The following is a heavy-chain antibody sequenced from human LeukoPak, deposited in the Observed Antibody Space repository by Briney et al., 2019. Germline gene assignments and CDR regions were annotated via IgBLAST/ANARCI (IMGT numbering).Heavy chain of an antibody. CDR2: ISSSSSYI. CDR3: ARVGGQRYYDFWSGSYYFDY. V-gene: IGHV3-21*01. Sequence: GGSLRLSCAASGFTFSSYSMNWVRQAPGKGLEWVSSISSSSSYIYYADSVKGRLTISRDNAKNSLYLQMNSLRAEDTAVYYCARVGGQRYYDFWSGSYYFDYWGQGTLVTVSS. CDR1: GFTFSSYS. J-gene: IGHJ4*02. D-gene: IGHD3-3*01.